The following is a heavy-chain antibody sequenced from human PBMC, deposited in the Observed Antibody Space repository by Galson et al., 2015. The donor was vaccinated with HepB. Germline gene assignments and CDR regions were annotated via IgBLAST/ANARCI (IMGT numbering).Heavy chain of an antibody. CDR2: ISPHNRYT. J-gene: IGHJ5*02. CDR3: ARGAVVVAVGATENNWFDP. V-gene: IGHV1-18*01. Sequence: SVKVSCKASGYTFSSYSITWVRQAPGQGLEWVGWISPHNRYTNYAQNFQGRVTMTTDASTNTAYMELRSLRSDDTAIYYCARGAVVVAVGATENNWFDPWGRGTLVTVSS. CDR1: GYTFSSYS. D-gene: IGHD2-15*01.